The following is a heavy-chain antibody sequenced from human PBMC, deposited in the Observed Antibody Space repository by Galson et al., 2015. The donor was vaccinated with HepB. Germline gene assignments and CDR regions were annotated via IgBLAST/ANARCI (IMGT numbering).Heavy chain of an antibody. V-gene: IGHV1-69*13. CDR2: IIPIFGTA. J-gene: IGHJ5*02. CDR1: GGTFSSYA. CDR3: AREWGGNPTHYWFDP. D-gene: IGHD4-23*01. Sequence: SVKVSCKASGGTFSSYAISWVRQAPGQGLEWMGGIIPIFGTANYAQKFQGRVTITADESTSTAYMELSSLRSEDTAVYYCAREWGGNPTHYWFDPWGQGTLVTVSS.